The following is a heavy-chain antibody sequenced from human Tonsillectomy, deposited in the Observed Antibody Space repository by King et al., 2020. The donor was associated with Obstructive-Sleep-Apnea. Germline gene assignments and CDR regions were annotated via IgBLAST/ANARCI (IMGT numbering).Heavy chain of an antibody. V-gene: IGHV4-34*01. CDR3: ARVYWRFISQVHYNFDP. J-gene: IGHJ5*02. Sequence: VQLQQWGVGLLRPSETLSLTCAVYGGSFTEYSWSWLRQSPRKGLEWSGESNHRGRTNDSPSLNSPVTMSVDTSERQFSLKLTSVTAAHTAVYYCARVYWRFISQVHYNFDPWGQGTLVTVSS. D-gene: IGHD1-1*01. CDR2: SNHRGRT. CDR1: GGSFTEYS.